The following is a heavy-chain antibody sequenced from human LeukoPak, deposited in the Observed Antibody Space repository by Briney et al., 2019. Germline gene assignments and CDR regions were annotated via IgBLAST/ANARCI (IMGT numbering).Heavy chain of an antibody. Sequence: PGGSLRLSCEASGFTFSSYAMSWIRQAPGKGLEWVSAISSGGGNTDYADSVKGRFTISRDNSKNTVFLQMNSLRAEGTGVYYCANRISGSSSWGQGTLVTVSS. D-gene: IGHD3-10*01. CDR2: ISSGGGNT. J-gene: IGHJ5*02. CDR3: ANRISGSSS. V-gene: IGHV3-23*01. CDR1: GFTFSSYA.